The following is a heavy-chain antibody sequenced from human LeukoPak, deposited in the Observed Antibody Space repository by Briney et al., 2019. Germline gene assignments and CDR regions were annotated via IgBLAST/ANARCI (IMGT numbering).Heavy chain of an antibody. CDR1: GFTFSSYG. CDR3: ARRTTYFGWRPSESPSCFDY. CDR2: IYHSGST. J-gene: IGHJ4*02. D-gene: IGHD3-9*01. Sequence: GTLRLSCAASGFTFSSYGMSWVRQAPGKGLEWIGSIYHSGSTYYNPSLKSRVTISIDTSKNQFSLTLSSVTAADTAVYYCARRTTYFGWRPSESPSCFDYWGQGTLVTVSS. V-gene: IGHV4-38-2*01.